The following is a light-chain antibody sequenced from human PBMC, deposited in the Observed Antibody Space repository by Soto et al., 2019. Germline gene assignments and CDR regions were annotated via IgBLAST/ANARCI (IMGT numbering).Light chain of an antibody. Sequence: DIQMTQSPSTLSASVGDRVTITCRASQSISSWLAWYQQKPGKAPKLLIYDASSLESGVPSRFSGSGSGTEXTXTXSSXXXXDFATYYCQQYNSYSYTFGQGTKLEIK. CDR2: DAS. CDR1: QSISSW. CDR3: QQYNSYSYT. J-gene: IGKJ2*01. V-gene: IGKV1-5*01.